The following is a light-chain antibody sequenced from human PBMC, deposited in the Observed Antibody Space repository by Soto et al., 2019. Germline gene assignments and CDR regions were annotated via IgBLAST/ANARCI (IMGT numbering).Light chain of an antibody. CDR1: QSISSY. CDR2: AAS. Sequence: DIQMTQSPSSRSASVGDRVTITCRASQSISSYLNWYQQQPGKAPKLLIYAASSLQSGVPSRFSGSGSGTDFTLTISSLQPEDFATYYCQQSYSTPPCTFGQGTKVEIK. J-gene: IGKJ1*01. V-gene: IGKV1-39*01. CDR3: QQSYSTPPCT.